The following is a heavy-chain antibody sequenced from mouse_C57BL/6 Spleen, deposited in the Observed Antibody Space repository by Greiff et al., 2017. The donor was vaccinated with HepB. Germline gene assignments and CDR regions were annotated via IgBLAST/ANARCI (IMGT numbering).Heavy chain of an antibody. V-gene: IGHV1-55*01. CDR2: IYPGSGST. CDR3: ARDTTVVGLDY. D-gene: IGHD1-1*01. Sequence: QVQLQQPGAELVKPGASVKVSCKASGYTFTSYWITWVKQRPGQGLEWIGDIYPGSGSTNYNEKFKSKATLTVDTSSSTAYMQLSSLTSEDSAVYYCARDTTVVGLDYWGQGTTLTVSS. J-gene: IGHJ2*01. CDR1: GYTFTSYW.